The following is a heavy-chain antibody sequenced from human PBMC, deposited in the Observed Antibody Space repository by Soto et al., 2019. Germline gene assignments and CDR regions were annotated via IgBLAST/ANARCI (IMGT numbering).Heavy chain of an antibody. J-gene: IGHJ4*02. CDR1: GGTFSSYT. V-gene: IGHV1-69*02. CDR2: IIPILGIA. D-gene: IGHD3-10*01. Sequence: QVQLVQSGAEVKKPGSSVKVSCKASGGTFSSYTISWVRQAPGQGLEWMGRIIPILGIANYAQKFQGRVTITADKSTSTADMELSSLRSEDTAVYYCARAGNDYYGSESYYNRRPYYFDYWGQGTLVTVSS. CDR3: ARAGNDYYGSESYYNRRPYYFDY.